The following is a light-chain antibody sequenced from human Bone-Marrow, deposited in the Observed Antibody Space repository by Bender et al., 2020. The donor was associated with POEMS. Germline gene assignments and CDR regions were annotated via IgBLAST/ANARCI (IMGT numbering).Light chain of an antibody. Sequence: QSALTQPRSVSGSPGQSVTISCTGTSSDVGGFDSVSWYQQHPDKAPKLMIYDVSKRPSGVPDRFFGSKSDNTSSLPISGLQADDEADYYCCSYAGGYLYVFGTGTKVTVL. CDR1: SSDVGGFDS. V-gene: IGLV2-11*01. CDR3: CSYAGGYLYV. J-gene: IGLJ1*01. CDR2: DVS.